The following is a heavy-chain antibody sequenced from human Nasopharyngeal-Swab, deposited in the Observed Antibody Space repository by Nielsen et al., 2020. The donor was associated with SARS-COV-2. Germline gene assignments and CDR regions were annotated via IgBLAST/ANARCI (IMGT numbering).Heavy chain of an antibody. CDR2: MSPSSGNT. Sequence: SVKVSCKASGYTFTSYDINWVRQATEQGLEWMGWMSPSSGNTGYAQKFQGRVTMTRNTSISTAYMELSSLRSEDTAVYYWARVSPLPYSSSWYYFDYWGQGALVTVSS. D-gene: IGHD6-13*01. CDR3: ARVSPLPYSSSWYYFDY. J-gene: IGHJ4*02. CDR1: GYTFTSYD. V-gene: IGHV1-8*01.